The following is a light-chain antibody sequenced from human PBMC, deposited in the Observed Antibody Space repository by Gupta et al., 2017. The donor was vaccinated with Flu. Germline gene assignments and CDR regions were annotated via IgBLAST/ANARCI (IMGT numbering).Light chain of an antibody. CDR2: EVT. Sequence: QSALTQPPSASGSPGQSVTISCTGTSGDVGGYNYVSWYQQHPGKAPKLMIYEVTKRPSGVPDRFSGSKSGNTASLTVSGLRTEDEADYYCYSYVGNRNALFGSGTKLTVL. J-gene: IGLJ2*01. CDR3: YSYVGNRNAL. V-gene: IGLV2-8*01. CDR1: SGDVGGYNY.